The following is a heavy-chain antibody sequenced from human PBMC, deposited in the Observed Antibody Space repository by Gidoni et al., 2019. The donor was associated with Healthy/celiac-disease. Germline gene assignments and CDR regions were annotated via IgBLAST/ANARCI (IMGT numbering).Heavy chain of an antibody. CDR1: GGPISSYY. Sequence: QVQLQESGPGLVKPSETLSLTCTVSGGPISSYYWSRIRQPAGKGLEWIGRIYTSGSTKYNPSRKSRVTMSVDTSKNQFSLKLSSVTAADTAVYYCARNRPTYDSSGYYLPYWYFDLWGRGTLVTVSS. V-gene: IGHV4-4*07. J-gene: IGHJ2*01. CDR2: IYTSGST. D-gene: IGHD3-22*01. CDR3: ARNRPTYDSSGYYLPYWYFDL.